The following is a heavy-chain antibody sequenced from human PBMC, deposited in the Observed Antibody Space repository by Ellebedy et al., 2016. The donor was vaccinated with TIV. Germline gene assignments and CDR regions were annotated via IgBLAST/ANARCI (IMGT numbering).Heavy chain of an antibody. Sequence: GGSLRLSXAASGFTFSDYYMSWIRQAPGKGLEWVSYISSSGSTIYYADSVKGRFTISRDNAKNSLYLQMNSLRAEDTAVYYCARVTPYCSSTSCYFDYWGQGTLVTVSS. CDR2: ISSSGSTI. CDR3: ARVTPYCSSTSCYFDY. J-gene: IGHJ4*02. V-gene: IGHV3-11*01. D-gene: IGHD2-2*01. CDR1: GFTFSDYY.